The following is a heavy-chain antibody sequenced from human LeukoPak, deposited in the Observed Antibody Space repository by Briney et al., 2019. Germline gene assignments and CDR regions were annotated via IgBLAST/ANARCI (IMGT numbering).Heavy chain of an antibody. Sequence: GGSLRLSCAASGFTFSSYSMNWVRQAPGKGLEWVSYISSSSSAIYYADSVKGRFTISRDNSKNTLYLQMNSLRAEDTAVYYCAKGGYDFFGEWGQGTLVTVSS. CDR1: GFTFSSYS. D-gene: IGHD3-3*01. J-gene: IGHJ4*02. CDR3: AKGGYDFFGE. V-gene: IGHV3-48*01. CDR2: ISSSSSAI.